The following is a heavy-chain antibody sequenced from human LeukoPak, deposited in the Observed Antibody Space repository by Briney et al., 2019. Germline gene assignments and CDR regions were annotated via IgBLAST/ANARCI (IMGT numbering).Heavy chain of an antibody. CDR1: GFTFSSYA. CDR3: AAEHYDILTGDHHFDY. J-gene: IGHJ4*02. Sequence: GGSLRLSCAASGFTFSSYAMSWVRQAPGKGLEWVSAISGSGGSTYYADSVKGRFTISRDNSKNTLYLQMNSLRAEDTAVYYCAAEHYDILTGDHHFDYWGQGTLVTVSS. CDR2: ISGSGGST. D-gene: IGHD3-9*01. V-gene: IGHV3-23*01.